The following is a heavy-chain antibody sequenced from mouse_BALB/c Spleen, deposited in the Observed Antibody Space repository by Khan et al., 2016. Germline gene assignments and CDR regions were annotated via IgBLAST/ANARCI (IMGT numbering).Heavy chain of an antibody. J-gene: IGHJ3*01. CDR2: IDPANGNP. Sequence: VQLKQSGAELVKPGASVKLSCTAYGFTIKDTYMHWVKQRPEQGLAWIGTIDPANGNPKYDPNFQAKPTITADTSSNTAYLQLTILTSEDTAAYYCARAYYDYWFAYWGQGTLVTGSA. CDR3: ARAYYDYWFAY. CDR1: GFTIKDTY. D-gene: IGHD2-4*01. V-gene: IGHV14-3*02.